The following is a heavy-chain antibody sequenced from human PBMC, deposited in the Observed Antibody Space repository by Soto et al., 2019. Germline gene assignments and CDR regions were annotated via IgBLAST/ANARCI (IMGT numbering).Heavy chain of an antibody. CDR1: GGSITSYY. CDR3: ARRVGLWFGESHYFDY. D-gene: IGHD3-10*01. Sequence: QVQLQESGPGLVKPSETLSLTCSVSGGSITSYYWSWIRQPPGKGLEWIGYIYYSGSTTSNPSLTSRVTISIDTSKNPFSLKPSSVTAADTAVYYCARRVGLWFGESHYFDYWGQGTLVTVSS. CDR2: IYYSGST. V-gene: IGHV4-59*08. J-gene: IGHJ4*02.